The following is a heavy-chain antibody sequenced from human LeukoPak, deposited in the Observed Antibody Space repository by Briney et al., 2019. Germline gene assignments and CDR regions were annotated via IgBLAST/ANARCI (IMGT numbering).Heavy chain of an antibody. J-gene: IGHJ5*02. V-gene: IGHV4-61*10. CDR3: ARDLWCSSTSCYNWFDP. CDR1: GDSVSSGSNY. Sequence: PSETLSLTCTVSGDSVSSGSNYWSWIRQPAGKGLEWIGRIYNSWTTNYNPSLKSRVTMSVDTSKNQFSLKLSSVTAADTAVYYCARDLWCSSTSCYNWFDPWGQGTLVTVSS. CDR2: IYNSWTT. D-gene: IGHD2-2*01.